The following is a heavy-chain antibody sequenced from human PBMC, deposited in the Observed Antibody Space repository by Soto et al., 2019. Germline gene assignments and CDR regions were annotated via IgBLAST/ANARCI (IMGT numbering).Heavy chain of an antibody. V-gene: IGHV4-4*02. CDR2: IYRTGST. CDR3: ASRDPGTSVDY. Sequence: SETLSLTCAVSGGSFTSNNWWTWVRQPPGQGLEWIGEIYRTGSTNYNPSLKGRVTISLDKSENQFSLKVTSLTAADTAVYYCASRDPGTSVDYWGQGTLVTVSS. CDR1: GGSFTSNNW. D-gene: IGHD1-7*01. J-gene: IGHJ4*02.